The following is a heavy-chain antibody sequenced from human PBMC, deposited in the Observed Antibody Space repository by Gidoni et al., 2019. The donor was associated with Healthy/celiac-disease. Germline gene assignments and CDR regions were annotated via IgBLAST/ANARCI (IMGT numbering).Heavy chain of an antibody. J-gene: IGHJ4*02. CDR2: ISGTGGST. D-gene: IGHD5-18*01. CDR1: GFTFRSDA. CDR3: AKDPRPNDTAMAGRFDY. V-gene: IGHV3-23*01. Sequence: EVQLWESGGGLVQRGGSMRLSCAASGFTFRSDAMSWVRHAPGKGLELVSAISGTGGSTYYADSVKGRFTISRDNSKNTLYLQMNSLRAEDTAVYYCAKDPRPNDTAMAGRFDYWGQGTLVTVSS.